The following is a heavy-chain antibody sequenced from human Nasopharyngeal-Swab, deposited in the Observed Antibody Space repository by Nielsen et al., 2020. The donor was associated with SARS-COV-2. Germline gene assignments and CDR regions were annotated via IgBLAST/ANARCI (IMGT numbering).Heavy chain of an antibody. J-gene: IGHJ6*02. CDR3: ARARQASYYYGMDV. CDR1: GFTFSDYY. CDR2: ISSSGSTK. D-gene: IGHD6-25*01. Sequence: GESLKISCAASGFTFSDYYMSWIRQAPGKGLEWVSYISSSGSTKYYADSVKGRFTISRDNSKNTLYLQMNSLRAEDTAVYYCARARQASYYYGMDVWGQGTTVTVSS. V-gene: IGHV3-11*04.